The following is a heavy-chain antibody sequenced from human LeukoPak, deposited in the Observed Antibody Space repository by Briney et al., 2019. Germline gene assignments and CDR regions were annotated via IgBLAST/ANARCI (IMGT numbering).Heavy chain of an antibody. CDR3: AKYPVPYIVAAKHFDY. V-gene: IGHV3-23*01. CDR1: GFTLSSYA. Sequence: GGSLRLSCAVSGFTLSSYALSWVRQAPGKGLEWVSDISGSGGSTYYADSVKGRFTISRDNSKNTLYLQMNRLRAEDTAAYYCAKYPVPYIVAAKHFDYWGQGTLVTVSS. J-gene: IGHJ4*02. CDR2: ISGSGGST. D-gene: IGHD5-12*01.